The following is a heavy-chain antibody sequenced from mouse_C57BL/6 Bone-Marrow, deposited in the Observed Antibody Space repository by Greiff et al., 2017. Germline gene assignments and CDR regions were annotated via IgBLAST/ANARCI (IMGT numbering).Heavy chain of an antibody. V-gene: IGHV14-4*01. Sequence: VQLQQSGAELVRPGASVKLSCTASGFTIKDDYMHWVKQRPEQGLEWIGWIDPENGDTEYASKFQGKATITVDTSSNTAYPQLSSLTSEDTAVCYCTPVWDAWFGYWGRGTLVTVSA. J-gene: IGHJ3*01. CDR1: GFTIKDDY. CDR2: IDPENGDT. D-gene: IGHD4-1*01. CDR3: TPVWDAWFGY.